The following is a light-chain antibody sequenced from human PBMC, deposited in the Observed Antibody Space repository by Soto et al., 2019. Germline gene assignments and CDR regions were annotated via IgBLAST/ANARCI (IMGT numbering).Light chain of an antibody. J-gene: IGLJ2*01. V-gene: IGLV6-57*04. CDR2: EDN. Sequence: NFMLTQPHSVSESPGKTVSISCTRSSGRIASNYVQWYQQRPGSAPTTVIYEDNQRPSGVADRFSGSIDGSSNSASLTISGLKTEDEAHYYCQSYDSTTVVFGGGTQLTVL. CDR1: SGRIASNY. CDR3: QSYDSTTVV.